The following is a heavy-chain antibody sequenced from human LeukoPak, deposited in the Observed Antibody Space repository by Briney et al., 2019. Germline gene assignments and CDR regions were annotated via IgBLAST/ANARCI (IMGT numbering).Heavy chain of an antibody. Sequence: PGGSLRLSCAASGFTFSSYSMNWVRQAPGKGLEWVSYISSSSSTIYYADSVKGRFTISRDNAKNSLYLQMNSLRAEDTAVYYCARDRDYGTDVWGQGTTVTVSS. CDR2: ISSSSSTI. CDR3: ARDRDYGTDV. CDR1: GFTFSSYS. V-gene: IGHV3-48*01. J-gene: IGHJ6*02.